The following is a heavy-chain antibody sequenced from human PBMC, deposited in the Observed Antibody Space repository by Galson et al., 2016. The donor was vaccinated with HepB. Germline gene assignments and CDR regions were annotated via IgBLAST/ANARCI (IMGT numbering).Heavy chain of an antibody. CDR2: VNHSGAT. V-gene: IGHV4-34*01. D-gene: IGHD2-15*01. J-gene: IGHJ5*02. CDR3: AGVVVAATNWFDT. Sequence: SETLSLTCGVSGGSFNVYYWSWIRQPPGKGLEWIGEVNHSGATKYIPTLKSRVTISADTPKNQFSLKLTTMTAADTAVYYCAGVVVAATNWFDTWGQGTLVTVSS. CDR1: GGSFNVYY.